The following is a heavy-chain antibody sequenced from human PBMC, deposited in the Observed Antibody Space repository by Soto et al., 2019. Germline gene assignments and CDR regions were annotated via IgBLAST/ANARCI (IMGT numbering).Heavy chain of an antibody. CDR3: ARSARGSTRLYYYYGMDV. V-gene: IGHV1-69*01. CDR1: GGTFGSYA. CDR2: IIPIFDTT. D-gene: IGHD2-15*01. Sequence: QVQLVQSGAEVKKPGSSMKVSCKASGGTFGSYAINWVRQAPGQGLEWMGGIIPIFDTTNYARKFQGRVTITADDSTSTAYMYLSSLRAEDTALYYCARSARGSTRLYYYYGMDVWGQGTTVTVSS. J-gene: IGHJ6*02.